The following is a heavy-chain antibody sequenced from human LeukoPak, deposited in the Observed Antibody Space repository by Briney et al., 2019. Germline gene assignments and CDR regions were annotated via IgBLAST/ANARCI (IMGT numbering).Heavy chain of an antibody. V-gene: IGHV1-18*01. CDR1: GYTLSSYG. CDR3: ARDVTMVRGAQGY. J-gene: IGHJ4*02. D-gene: IGHD3-10*01. CDR2: ISAYNGNT. Sequence: ASVKVSCKASGYTLSSYGISWVGQAPGQGLAWMGWISAYNGNTNYAQKLQGRVTMTTDTSTSTAYMELRSLRSDDTAVYYCARDVTMVRGAQGYWGQGTLVTVSS.